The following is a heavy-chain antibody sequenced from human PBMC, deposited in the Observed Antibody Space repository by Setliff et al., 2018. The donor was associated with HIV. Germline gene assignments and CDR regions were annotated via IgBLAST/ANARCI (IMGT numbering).Heavy chain of an antibody. Sequence: SETLSLTCTVSGYSINSAYYWGWIRQPPGKGLEWIGTIYHSGTTYYNPSLKSRVTISEDTSKNQFSLKLSSVTAADTAVYYCATLHSSGWPYYSDYWGQGILVTVSS. D-gene: IGHD6-19*01. J-gene: IGHJ4*02. CDR2: IYHSGTT. V-gene: IGHV4-38-2*02. CDR1: GYSINSAYY. CDR3: ATLHSSGWPYYSDY.